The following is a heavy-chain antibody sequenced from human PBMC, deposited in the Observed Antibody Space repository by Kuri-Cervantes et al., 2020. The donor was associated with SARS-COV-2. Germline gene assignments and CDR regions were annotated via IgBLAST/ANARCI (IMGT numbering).Heavy chain of an antibody. D-gene: IGHD3-22*01. J-gene: IGHJ3*02. V-gene: IGHV3-33*01. CDR1: GFNFSNYG. CDR2: IWYDGSNK. CDR3: ARMASLRMKSSGFGDAFDI. Sequence: GGSLRLSCVASGFNFSNYGMHWVRQAPGKGLEWVSAIWYDGSNKRYRDSVKGRFTVSRDNSKKTLYVDMNSLRAEDTAVYYCARMASLRMKSSGFGDAFDIWGQGTQVTVSS.